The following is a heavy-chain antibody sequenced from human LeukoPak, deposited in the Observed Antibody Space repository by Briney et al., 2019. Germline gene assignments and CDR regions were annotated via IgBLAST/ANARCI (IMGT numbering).Heavy chain of an antibody. Sequence: GGSLRLSWAASGFTFSSYGMPWVRQAPGKGLEWVAVIGYDGSNKYYADSVKGRFTISRDNSKNTLYLQMNSLRAEDTAVYYCARDLGARIAAAGFDYWGQGTLVTVSS. J-gene: IGHJ4*02. CDR1: GFTFSSYG. D-gene: IGHD6-13*01. CDR3: ARDLGARIAAAGFDY. CDR2: IGYDGSNK. V-gene: IGHV3-33*01.